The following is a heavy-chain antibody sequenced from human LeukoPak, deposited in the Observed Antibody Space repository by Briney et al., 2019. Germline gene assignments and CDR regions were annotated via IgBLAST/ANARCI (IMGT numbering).Heavy chain of an antibody. D-gene: IGHD3-16*02. J-gene: IGHJ4*02. V-gene: IGHV4-34*01. CDR1: GGSFSGYY. CDR3: ARGPYDYVWGSYHLTPPPVDY. Sequence: PSETLSLTCAVYGGSFSGYYWSWIRQPPGKGLEWIGEINHSGSTNYNPSLKSRVTISVDTSKNQFSLKLSSVTAADTAVYYCARGPYDYVWGSYHLTPPPVDYWGQGTLVTVSS. CDR2: INHSGST.